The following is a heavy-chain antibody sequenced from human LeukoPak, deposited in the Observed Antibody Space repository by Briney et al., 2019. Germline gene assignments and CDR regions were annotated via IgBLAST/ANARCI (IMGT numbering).Heavy chain of an antibody. V-gene: IGHV1-69*04. CDR2: IIPIFGIA. J-gene: IGHJ6*02. CDR1: GGTFISYA. D-gene: IGHD6-13*01. Sequence: GASVKVSCKASGGTFISYAISWVRQAPGQGLEWMGRIIPIFGIANYAQKFQGRVTITADKSTSTAYMELSSLRSEDTAVYYCARVDAAAASSVYYYGMDVWGQGTTVTVSS. CDR3: ARVDAAAASSVYYYGMDV.